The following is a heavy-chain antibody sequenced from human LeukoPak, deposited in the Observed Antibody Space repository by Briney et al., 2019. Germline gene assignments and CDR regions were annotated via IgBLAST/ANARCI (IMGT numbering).Heavy chain of an antibody. D-gene: IGHD2-15*01. CDR2: IYSGGST. Sequence: GGSLRLSCAASGFTVSSNYMSWVRQAPGKGLEWVSLIYSGGSTYYADSVKGRFTISRDNSKNTLYLQMNSLRAEDTAVYYCARAGGYCGRISCPYYFDYWGQGSLVAVSS. J-gene: IGHJ4*02. CDR1: GFTVSSNY. CDR3: ARAGGYCGRISCPYYFDY. V-gene: IGHV3-53*01.